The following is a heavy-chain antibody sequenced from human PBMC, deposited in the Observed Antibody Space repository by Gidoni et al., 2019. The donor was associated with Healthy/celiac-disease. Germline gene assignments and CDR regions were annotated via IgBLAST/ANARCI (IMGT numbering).Heavy chain of an antibody. V-gene: IGHV3-15*01. CDR1: GFTFSNAW. D-gene: IGHD5-18*01. J-gene: IGHJ6*03. CDR3: TTGGSYGLAYYYYYMDV. CDR2: IKSKTDGGTT. Sequence: EVQLVESGGGLVKPGGSLRLSCAAAGFTFSNAWMSWVRQAPGKGLEWVGRIKSKTDGGTTDYAAPVKGRFTISRDDSKNTLYLQMNSLKTEDTAVYYCTTGGSYGLAYYYYYMDVWGKGTTVTVSS.